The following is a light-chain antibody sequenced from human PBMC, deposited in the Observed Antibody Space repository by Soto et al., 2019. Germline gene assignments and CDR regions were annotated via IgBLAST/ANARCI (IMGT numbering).Light chain of an antibody. CDR2: GAS. J-gene: IGKJ1*01. Sequence: SVLTQSPGTLSLSPGERATLSCGASQSVSNNYLAWYQKKPGQAPRLLLYGASNRATGIPDRFSGSGSGTDFTLTISRLEPEDFAVYYCQQYGSSGTFGQGTKVDIK. V-gene: IGKV3-20*01. CDR1: QSVSNNY. CDR3: QQYGSSGT.